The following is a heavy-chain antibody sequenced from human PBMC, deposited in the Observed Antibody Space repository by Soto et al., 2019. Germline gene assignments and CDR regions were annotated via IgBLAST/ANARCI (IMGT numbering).Heavy chain of an antibody. CDR1: RYTFTNFY. CDR3: ARSQVGRQLDV. CDR2: INPSGGST. J-gene: IGHJ6*02. V-gene: IGHV1-46*01. Sequence: GASVKVSCKASRYTFTNFYIHWLRQAPGQGLEWMGIINPSGGSTTYPQKFQGRVTMTRDTSTSTVHMELITLRSEDTAVYYCARSQVGRQLDVWGPGTTVTVSS. D-gene: IGHD1-26*01.